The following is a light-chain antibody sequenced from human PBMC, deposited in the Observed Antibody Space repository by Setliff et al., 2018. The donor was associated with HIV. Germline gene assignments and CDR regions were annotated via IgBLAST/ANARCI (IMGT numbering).Light chain of an antibody. CDR3: NSYTSSSTLYV. CDR1: SSDVGGYNY. CDR2: DVS. J-gene: IGLJ1*01. V-gene: IGLV2-14*01. Sequence: QSALTQPASVSGPPGQSITISCSGTSSDVGGYNYVSWYQQHPGKAPKLMIYDVSKRPSGVSTRFSGSKSGNTASLTISGLQAEDEADYFCNSYTSSSTLYVFGTGTKVTVL.